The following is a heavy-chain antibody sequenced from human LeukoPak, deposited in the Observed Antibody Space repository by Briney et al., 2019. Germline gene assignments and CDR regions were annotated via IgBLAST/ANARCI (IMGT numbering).Heavy chain of an antibody. V-gene: IGHV3-11*04. CDR2: ISSSGDTI. Sequence: GGSLRLSCAASGFTFSDYYMSWIRQAPGKGLEWVSYISSSGDTIFYADSVKGRFTISRDNSKNSLYLQMNSLRAEDTAVYYSASANPILLDYYYYYYMDVWGKGTTVTVSS. CDR3: ASANPILLDYYYYYYMDV. D-gene: IGHD3-3*01. CDR1: GFTFSDYY. J-gene: IGHJ6*03.